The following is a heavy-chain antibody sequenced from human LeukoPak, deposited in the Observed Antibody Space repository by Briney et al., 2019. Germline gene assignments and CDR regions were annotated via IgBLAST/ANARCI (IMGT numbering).Heavy chain of an antibody. J-gene: IGHJ3*02. CDR1: GYTFTSYG. CDR3: ARESTTGTTDAFDI. D-gene: IGHD1-1*01. CDR2: ISAYNGNT. V-gene: IGHV1-18*01. Sequence: ASVKVSCKASGYTFTSYGISWVRQAPEQGLKGMGGISAYNGNTNYAQKLQGRVTMTTDTSTSTAYMELRSLRSDDTAVYYCARESTTGTTDAFDIWGQGTMVTVSS.